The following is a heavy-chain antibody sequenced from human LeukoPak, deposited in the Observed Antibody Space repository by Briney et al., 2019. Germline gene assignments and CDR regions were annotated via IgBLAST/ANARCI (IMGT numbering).Heavy chain of an antibody. D-gene: IGHD3-3*01. Sequence: PSETLSLTCKVSGGSIGSHGFYWGWIRQPPGKGLEWIGEINHSGSTNYNPSLKSRVTISVDTSKNQFSLKLSSVTAADTAVYYCARGRIRITIFGVARKKTDAFDIWGQGTMVTVSS. V-gene: IGHV4-39*07. J-gene: IGHJ3*02. CDR1: GGSIGSHGFY. CDR3: ARGRIRITIFGVARKKTDAFDI. CDR2: INHSGST.